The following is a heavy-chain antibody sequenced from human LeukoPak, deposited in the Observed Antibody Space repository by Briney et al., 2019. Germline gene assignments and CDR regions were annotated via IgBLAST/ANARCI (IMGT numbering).Heavy chain of an antibody. CDR2: IYYSGST. CDR3: ARTRGPCSGGSCYSIFDY. D-gene: IGHD2-15*01. V-gene: IGHV4-59*01. Sequence: SETLSLTCTVSGGSISSYYWSWIRQPPGKGLEWIGYIYYSGSTNYNPSLKSRVTISVDTSKNQFSLKLSSVTAADTAVYHCARTRGPCSGGSCYSIFDYWGQGTLVTVSS. CDR1: GGSISSYY. J-gene: IGHJ4*02.